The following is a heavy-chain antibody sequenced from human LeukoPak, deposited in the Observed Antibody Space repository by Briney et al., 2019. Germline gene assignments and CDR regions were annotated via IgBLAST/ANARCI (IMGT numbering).Heavy chain of an antibody. Sequence: PSETLSLTCTVSGGSISSYYWSWLRQPPGKGLEWIGYIYYSGSTNYNPSLKSRVTISVDTSKNQFSLKLSSVTAADTAVYYCARIAPAAMYFDYWGQGTLVTVSS. J-gene: IGHJ4*02. CDR2: IYYSGST. CDR3: ARIAPAAMYFDY. D-gene: IGHD2-2*01. V-gene: IGHV4-59*01. CDR1: GGSISSYY.